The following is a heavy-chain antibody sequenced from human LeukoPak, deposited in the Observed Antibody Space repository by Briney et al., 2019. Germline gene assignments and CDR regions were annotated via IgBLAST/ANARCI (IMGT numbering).Heavy chain of an antibody. V-gene: IGHV3-15*01. Sequence: GGSLRLSCAASGFSFMNAWMIWVRQAPGKGLEWVGRIKSNADGGTPDYAAPARGRFTISRDDSKTTLYLQMNSLKTEDTAVYYCTTFYHEYSPYWGRGTLVTVSS. CDR2: IKSNADGGTP. D-gene: IGHD2/OR15-2a*01. CDR3: TTFYHEYSPY. CDR1: GFSFMNAW. J-gene: IGHJ4*02.